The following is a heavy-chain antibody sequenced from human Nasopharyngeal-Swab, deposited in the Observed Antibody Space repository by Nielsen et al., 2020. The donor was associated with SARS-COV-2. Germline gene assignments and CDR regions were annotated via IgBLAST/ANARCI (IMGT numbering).Heavy chain of an antibody. D-gene: IGHD6-19*01. J-gene: IGHJ3*02. CDR3: TRVGWLPTLDAFDI. V-gene: IGHV3-49*04. Sequence: SLKISCTASGFTFGDYAMSWVRQAPGKGLEWVGFIRSKAYGGTTEYAASVKGRFTISRDDSKSIAYLQMNSLKTEDTAVYYCTRVGWLPTLDAFDIRGQGTMVTVSS. CDR1: GFTFGDYA. CDR2: IRSKAYGGTT.